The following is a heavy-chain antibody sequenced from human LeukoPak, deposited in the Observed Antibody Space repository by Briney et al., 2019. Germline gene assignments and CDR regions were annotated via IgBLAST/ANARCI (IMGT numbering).Heavy chain of an antibody. Sequence: SGTVSLTCSVSGDSVSRSDSYWDWIRQPPGKGLEWIGTIYYSGRTYYSPSLKSRVTMSVDPSNNQFSLNLRSVTAADTALYYCARRRYYDGSGYLEWGQGTLLSVSS. CDR3: ARRRYYDGSGYLE. V-gene: IGHV4-39*01. D-gene: IGHD3-22*01. CDR2: IYYSGRT. CDR1: GDSVSRSDSY. J-gene: IGHJ1*01.